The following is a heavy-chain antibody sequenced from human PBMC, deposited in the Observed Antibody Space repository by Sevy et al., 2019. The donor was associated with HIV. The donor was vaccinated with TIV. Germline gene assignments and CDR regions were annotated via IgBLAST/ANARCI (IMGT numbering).Heavy chain of an antibody. J-gene: IGHJ6*02. CDR3: ARDTKRFLEWFPNYYYYYGMDV. V-gene: IGHV4-59*01. D-gene: IGHD3-3*01. Sequence: SETLSLTCTVSGGSISSYYWSWIRQPPGKGLEWIGYIYYSGSTNYNPSLKGRVTISVDTSKNQFSLKLSSVTAADTAVYYCARDTKRFLEWFPNYYYYYGMDVWGQGTTVTVSS. CDR2: IYYSGST. CDR1: GGSISSYY.